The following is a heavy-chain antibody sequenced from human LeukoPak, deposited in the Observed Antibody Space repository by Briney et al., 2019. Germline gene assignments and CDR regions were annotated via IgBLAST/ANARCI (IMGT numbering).Heavy chain of an antibody. V-gene: IGHV1-46*01. CDR1: GYTFTSYY. J-gene: IGHJ3*02. Sequence: ASVKVSCKASGYTFTSYYMHWVRQAPGQGLEWMGIINPGGGSTSYAQKFQGRVTMTRDTSTSTVYMELSSLRSEDTAVYYCARDHPYDSSSGDAFDIWGQGTMVTVSS. CDR2: INPGGGST. D-gene: IGHD3-22*01. CDR3: ARDHPYDSSSGDAFDI.